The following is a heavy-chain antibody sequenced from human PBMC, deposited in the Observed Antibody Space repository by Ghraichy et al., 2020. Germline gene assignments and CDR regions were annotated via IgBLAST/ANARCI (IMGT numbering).Heavy chain of an antibody. CDR1: GFTFSSYA. CDR3: AKGGGIFGVVITIGMDV. D-gene: IGHD3-3*01. V-gene: IGHV3-23*01. CDR2: ISGSGGST. J-gene: IGHJ6*02. Sequence: GGSLRLSCAASGFTFSSYAMSWVRQAPGKGLEWVSAISGSGGSTYYADSVKGRFTISRDNSKNTLYLQMNSLRAEDTAVYYCAKGGGIFGVVITIGMDVWGQGTTVTVSS.